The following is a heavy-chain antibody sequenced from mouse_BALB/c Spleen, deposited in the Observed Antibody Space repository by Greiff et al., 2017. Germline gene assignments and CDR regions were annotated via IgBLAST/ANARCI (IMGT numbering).Heavy chain of an antibody. Sequence: VQRVESGPELVKPGASVKISCKASGYSFTSYYIHWVKQRPGQGLEWIGWIFPGSGNTKYNEKFKGKATLTADTSSSTAYMQLSSLTSEDSAVYFCARLIYYGNAGYFDVWGAGTTVTVSS. CDR3: ARLIYYGNAGYFDV. CDR1: GYSFTSYY. CDR2: IFPGSGNT. V-gene: IGHV1-66*01. J-gene: IGHJ1*01. D-gene: IGHD2-1*01.